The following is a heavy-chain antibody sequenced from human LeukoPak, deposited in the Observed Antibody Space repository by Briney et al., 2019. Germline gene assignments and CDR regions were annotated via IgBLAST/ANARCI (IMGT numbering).Heavy chain of an antibody. Sequence: ASVKVSCKASGGTFSNYAISWVRQAPGQGLEWMGWISAYNGNTNYAQKLQGRVTMTTDTSTSTAYMELRSLRSDDTAVYYCARGRYCTNGVCYIAELDYWGQGTLVTVSS. CDR1: GGTFSNYA. CDR2: ISAYNGNT. D-gene: IGHD2-8*01. CDR3: ARGRYCTNGVCYIAELDY. J-gene: IGHJ4*02. V-gene: IGHV1-18*01.